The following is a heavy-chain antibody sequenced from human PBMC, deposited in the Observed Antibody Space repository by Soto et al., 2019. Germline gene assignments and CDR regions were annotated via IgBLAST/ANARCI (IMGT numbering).Heavy chain of an antibody. CDR2: IYWDDSK. V-gene: IGHV2-5*02. CDR1: GFSLSTSRVG. J-gene: IGHJ5*02. CDR3: AHAYGGRSLS. D-gene: IGHD3-10*01. Sequence: QITLKESGPTLVKPTQTLTLTCTFSGFSLSTSRVGVTWIRQPPGKALDWLAVIYWDDSKTYSPSLKSRLTITQDTSKNQVVLTLTNMDPVDTATYYSAHAYGGRSLSWGQGTLVTVSS.